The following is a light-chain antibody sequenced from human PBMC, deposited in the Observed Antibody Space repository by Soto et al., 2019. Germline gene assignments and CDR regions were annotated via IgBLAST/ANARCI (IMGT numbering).Light chain of an antibody. CDR3: QQYGSSPPWT. J-gene: IGKJ1*01. V-gene: IGKV3-20*01. CDR2: GAS. CDR1: QSVSSSY. Sequence: IVLAQSPGTLSLSPGERATLSCRASQSVSSSYLAWYQQKPGQAPRLLIYGASIRATGIPDRFSGSGSGTDFTLTISRLQPEDFAVYYCQQYGSSPPWTFGQGTKVDSK.